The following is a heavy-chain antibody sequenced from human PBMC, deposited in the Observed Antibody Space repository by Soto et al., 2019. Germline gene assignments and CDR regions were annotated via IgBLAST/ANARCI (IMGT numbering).Heavy chain of an antibody. D-gene: IGHD3-22*01. CDR3: ARDGSSYYYDSSGGYFDY. V-gene: IGHV4-31*03. CDR2: IYYSGST. CDR1: GGSISSGGYY. Sequence: SETLSLTCTVSGGSISSGGYYWSWIRQHPGKGLEWIGYIYYSGSTYYNPSLKSRVTISVDTSKNQFSLKLSSVTAADTAVYYCARDGSSYYYDSSGGYFDYWGQGTLVTVSS. J-gene: IGHJ4*02.